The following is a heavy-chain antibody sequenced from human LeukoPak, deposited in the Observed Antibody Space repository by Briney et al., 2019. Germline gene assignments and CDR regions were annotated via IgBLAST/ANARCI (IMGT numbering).Heavy chain of an antibody. CDR3: AKGDYDILTGTDY. CDR2: ISGSGGST. D-gene: IGHD3-9*01. Sequence: GGTLRLSCAASGFTFSSYGMSWVRQAPGKGLGWVSAISGSGGSTYYADSVKGRFTISRDNSKNTLYLQMNSLRAEDTAVYYCAKGDYDILTGTDYWGQGTLVTVSS. V-gene: IGHV3-23*01. CDR1: GFTFSSYG. J-gene: IGHJ4*02.